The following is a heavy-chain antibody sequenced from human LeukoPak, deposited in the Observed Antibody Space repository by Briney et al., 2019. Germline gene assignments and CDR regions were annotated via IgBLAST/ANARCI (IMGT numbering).Heavy chain of an antibody. CDR3: ARDLGGSYSTAKGKFDY. CDR2: ISAYNGNT. CDR1: GYTFTSSG. V-gene: IGHV1-18*01. D-gene: IGHD1-26*01. Sequence: ASVKVSCKASGYTFTSSGIICVRQAPGQGLEWRGWISAYNGNTNYAQKLQGRVTMTPDTSTRTAYMKLRSLRSDDTAVYYCARDLGGSYSTAKGKFDYWGQGTLVTVSS. J-gene: IGHJ4*02.